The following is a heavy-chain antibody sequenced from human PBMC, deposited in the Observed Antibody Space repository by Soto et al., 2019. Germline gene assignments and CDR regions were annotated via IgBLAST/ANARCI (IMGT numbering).Heavy chain of an antibody. Sequence: GPLRRTCAAFVFTFSSYAMSWVRQAPGKGLEWVSAISGSGGTSYYADSVKGRFTLSRDNSKNTLYLQMNSLRAEDTAVYYCAKGGYYYDTSGPTFEYWGQGTLVTVSS. D-gene: IGHD3-22*01. J-gene: IGHJ4*02. CDR1: VFTFSSYA. V-gene: IGHV3-23*01. CDR2: ISGSGGTS. CDR3: AKGGYYYDTSGPTFEY.